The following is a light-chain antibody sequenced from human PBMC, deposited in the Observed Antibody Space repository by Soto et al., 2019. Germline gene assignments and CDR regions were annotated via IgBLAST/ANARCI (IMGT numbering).Light chain of an antibody. CDR1: TSNIGSNY. V-gene: IGLV1-47*01. J-gene: IGLJ1*01. Sequence: QSVLTQPPSASGTPGQGVTISCSGSTSNIGSNYVYWYQQLPGTAPKLLIYRNNQRPSGVPDRFSGSKSGTSASLAISGLQAADEADYYCSLYTSENAYVFGTGTKVTVL. CDR3: SLYTSENAYV. CDR2: RNN.